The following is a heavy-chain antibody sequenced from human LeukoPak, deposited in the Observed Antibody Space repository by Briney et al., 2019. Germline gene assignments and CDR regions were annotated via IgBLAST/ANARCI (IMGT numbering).Heavy chain of an antibody. CDR1: GGSISSYY. CDR3: TRVRKSIFGVVNWFDP. J-gene: IGHJ5*02. D-gene: IGHD3-3*01. Sequence: PSETLSLTCTVSGGSISSYYWSWIRQPPGKGLEWIGYIYYSGSTNSNPSLKSRVTISVDKSKSQFSRTLSSLTAADTAVYSCTRVRKSIFGVVNWFDPWGPGTLVTVSS. CDR2: IYYSGST. V-gene: IGHV4-59*01.